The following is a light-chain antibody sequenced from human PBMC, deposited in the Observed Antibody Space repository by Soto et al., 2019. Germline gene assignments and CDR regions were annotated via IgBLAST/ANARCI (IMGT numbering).Light chain of an antibody. CDR2: LGS. Sequence: DIVMTQPPLSLPVTPGEPASISCSSSHSLLHSNGYNYLDWYLQKPGQSPQLLIYLGSNRASGVPDRFSGSGSGTDFTLKISRVEAEDVGVYYCMQALQTPWTFGQGTKVDI. CDR3: MQALQTPWT. J-gene: IGKJ1*01. V-gene: IGKV2-28*01. CDR1: HSLLHSNGYNY.